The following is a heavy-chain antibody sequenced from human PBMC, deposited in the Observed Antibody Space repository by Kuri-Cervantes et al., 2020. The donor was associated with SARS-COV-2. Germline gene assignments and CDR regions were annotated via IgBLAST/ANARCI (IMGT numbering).Heavy chain of an antibody. Sequence: GSLRLSCAVYGGSFSGYYWSWIRQPPGKGLEWIGEINHSGSTNYNPSLKSRVTVSVDTSKNQFSLKLSSVTAADTDVYYCARAVKRFDYWGQGTLVTVSS. J-gene: IGHJ4*02. CDR2: INHSGST. V-gene: IGHV4-34*01. D-gene: IGHD2/OR15-2a*01. CDR3: ARAVKRFDY. CDR1: GGSFSGYY.